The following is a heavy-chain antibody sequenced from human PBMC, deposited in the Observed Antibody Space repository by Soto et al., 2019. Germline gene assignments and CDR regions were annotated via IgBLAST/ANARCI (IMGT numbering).Heavy chain of an antibody. CDR1: GYTFTSRG. CDR2: ISPHNGNT. J-gene: IGHJ2*01. CDR3: LREAGEYDWYFDL. Sequence: QVQLVQSGPEVKEPGASVKVSCKASGYTFTSRGIYWVRQAPGQGLEWMGWISPHNGNTHYAQSLQDRVTLTTDTSTSTAYMDMRSLRSDDTAVYYCLREAGEYDWYFDLWGRGTPVTVSS. D-gene: IGHD3-10*01. V-gene: IGHV1-18*01.